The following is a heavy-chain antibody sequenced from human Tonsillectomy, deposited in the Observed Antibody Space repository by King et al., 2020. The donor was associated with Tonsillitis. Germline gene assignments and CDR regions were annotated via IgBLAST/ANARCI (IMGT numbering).Heavy chain of an antibody. Sequence: VQLVESGGVVVQPGRSLRLSCAASGFTFDDYAMHWVRQAPGKGLEWVSLISWDGGSTYYADSVKGRFTISRDNSKNSLYLQMNSLRAEDTALYYCAKVGARGYSYGLLDYWGQGTLVTVSS. V-gene: IGHV3-43D*03. D-gene: IGHD5-18*01. CDR2: ISWDGGST. CDR1: GFTFDDYA. J-gene: IGHJ4*02. CDR3: AKVGARGYSYGLLDY.